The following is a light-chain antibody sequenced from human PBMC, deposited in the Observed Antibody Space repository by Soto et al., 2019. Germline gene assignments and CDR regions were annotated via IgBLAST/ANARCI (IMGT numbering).Light chain of an antibody. CDR3: QQDYNSPGIT. J-gene: IGKJ4*01. V-gene: IGKV3D-7*01. Sequence: PGERVTLSCRASQRVSSSYLTWYQQKPGQAPRLLIYGASTRATGIPARFSGSGSGTDFTLTISSLQPEDFAVYYCQQDYNSPGITFGGGTKVEIK. CDR2: GAS. CDR1: QRVSSSY.